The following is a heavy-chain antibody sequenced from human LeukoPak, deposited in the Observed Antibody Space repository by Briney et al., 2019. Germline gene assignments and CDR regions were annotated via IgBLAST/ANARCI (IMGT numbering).Heavy chain of an antibody. D-gene: IGHD6-13*01. Sequence: GGSLRLSCAASGFTFSSYWMSWVRQAPGKGLEWVANIKQDGSEKYYVDSVKGRFTISRDNAKNSLYLQMNSLRAEDTAVYYCAKGPIAAAGDNWFDPWGQGTLVTVSS. CDR2: IKQDGSEK. J-gene: IGHJ5*02. CDR1: GFTFSSYW. V-gene: IGHV3-7*03. CDR3: AKGPIAAAGDNWFDP.